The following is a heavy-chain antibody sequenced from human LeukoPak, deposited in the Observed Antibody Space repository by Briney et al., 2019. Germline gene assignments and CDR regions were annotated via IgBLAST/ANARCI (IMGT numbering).Heavy chain of an antibody. Sequence: PRASVKVSCKASGGTFSSYAISWVRQAPGQGLEWMGGIIPIFGTANYAQKFQGRVTITADKSTSTAYMELSSLRSEDTAVYYCARDRGDGYSYGLPYYYYMDVWGKGTTVTVSS. CDR1: GGTFSSYA. D-gene: IGHD5-18*01. J-gene: IGHJ6*03. V-gene: IGHV1-69*06. CDR2: IIPIFGTA. CDR3: ARDRGDGYSYGLPYYYYMDV.